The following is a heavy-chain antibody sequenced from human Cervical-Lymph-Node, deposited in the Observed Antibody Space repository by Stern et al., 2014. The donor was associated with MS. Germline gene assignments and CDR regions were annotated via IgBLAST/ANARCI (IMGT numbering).Heavy chain of an antibody. Sequence: QVQLGQSGAEVKKPGSSVKVSCKASGGTFSSYAISWVRQAPGQGLEWMGGIIPFFGTANYAQRFQGRVTITEDESTTTAYMELSSLRSEDTAVYYCATRDMATVTNYYYGMDVWGQGTTVIVSS. J-gene: IGHJ6*02. D-gene: IGHD5-24*01. CDR2: IIPFFGTA. V-gene: IGHV1-69*01. CDR1: GGTFSSYA. CDR3: ATRDMATVTNYYYGMDV.